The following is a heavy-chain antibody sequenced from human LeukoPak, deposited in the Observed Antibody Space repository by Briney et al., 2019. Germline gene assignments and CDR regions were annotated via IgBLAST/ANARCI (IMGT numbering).Heavy chain of an antibody. CDR2: INPTGSGT. Sequence: ASVKVSCKASGFTFTNYYMHWVRQAPGQGLEWMGLINPTGSGTNYAQKFRGRVTMTRDTSTTTVYMELRSLRSDDTAVYYCAREPYCSGGSCYDFDYWGQGTLVTVSS. J-gene: IGHJ4*02. D-gene: IGHD2-15*01. V-gene: IGHV1-46*01. CDR1: GFTFTNYY. CDR3: AREPYCSGGSCYDFDY.